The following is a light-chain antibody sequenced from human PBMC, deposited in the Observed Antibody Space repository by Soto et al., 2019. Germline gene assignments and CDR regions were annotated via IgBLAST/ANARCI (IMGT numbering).Light chain of an antibody. CDR1: QSISNY. Sequence: DIQMTQSPSSLSASVGDRVTITCRASQSISNYLNWYQQKPGKAPKRLMYAASSLQSGVPSRFSGSGSGTDFTLTISSLQPEDFATYYCLQRYSTPRTFGQGTKVEIK. J-gene: IGKJ1*01. CDR2: AAS. CDR3: LQRYSTPRT. V-gene: IGKV1-39*01.